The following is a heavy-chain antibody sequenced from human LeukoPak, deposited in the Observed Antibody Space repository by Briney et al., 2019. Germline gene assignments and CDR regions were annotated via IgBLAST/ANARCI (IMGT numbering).Heavy chain of an antibody. V-gene: IGHV3-21*01. J-gene: IGHJ4*02. CDR3: ARVKGLDYYDSSGYYFDY. Sequence: PGGSLRLSCAASGFTVTSSYMSWVRQAPGKGLEWVSSISSSSSYIYYADSVKGRFTISRDNAKNSLYLQMNSLRAEDTAVYYCARVKGLDYYDSSGYYFDYWGQGTLVTVSS. CDR1: GFTVTSSY. D-gene: IGHD3-22*01. CDR2: ISSSSSYI.